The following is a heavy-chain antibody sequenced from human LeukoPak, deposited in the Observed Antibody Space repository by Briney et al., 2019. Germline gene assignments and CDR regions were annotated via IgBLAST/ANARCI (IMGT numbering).Heavy chain of an antibody. Sequence: SQTLSLTCAISGGSVSSNSASWNWIRQSPSRGLEWLGRKYYRSKWNSDYAVSVKSRITINPDTSKNQFSLHLESVTPEDTAVYYCARDPDSSYEWGPFDPWGQGTLVTVSS. CDR3: ARDPDSSYEWGPFDP. D-gene: IGHD6-6*01. J-gene: IGHJ5*02. CDR1: GGSVSSNSAS. V-gene: IGHV6-1*01. CDR2: KYYRSKWNS.